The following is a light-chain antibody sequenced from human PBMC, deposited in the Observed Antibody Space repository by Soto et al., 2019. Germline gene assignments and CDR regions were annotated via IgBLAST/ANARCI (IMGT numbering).Light chain of an antibody. CDR2: EGN. Sequence: QSALTQPASVSGSPGQSITISCTGSSSDVGSYNLVSWYQQYPGKAPKLMIFEGNKRPSGVSNRFSASKSGNTASLTISGLQAEDEADYYCQSYDTFLSAVVFGGGTKLTVL. J-gene: IGLJ2*01. V-gene: IGLV2-23*01. CDR3: QSYDTFLSAVV. CDR1: SSDVGSYNL.